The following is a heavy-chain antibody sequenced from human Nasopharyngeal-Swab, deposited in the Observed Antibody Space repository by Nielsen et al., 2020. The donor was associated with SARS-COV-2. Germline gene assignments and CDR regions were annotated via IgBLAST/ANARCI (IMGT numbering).Heavy chain of an antibody. D-gene: IGHD3-3*01. V-gene: IGHV3-48*03. CDR3: ARGGTYYDFWSGYYNDYYGMDV. CDR1: GFTFSSYE. J-gene: IGHJ6*02. Sequence: GGSLRLSCAASGFTFSSYEMNWVRQAPGKGLEWVSYISSSGSTIYYADSVKGRFTISRDNAKNSLYLQMNSLRAEDTAVYYCARGGTYYDFWSGYYNDYYGMDVWGQGTTVTVSS. CDR2: ISSSGSTI.